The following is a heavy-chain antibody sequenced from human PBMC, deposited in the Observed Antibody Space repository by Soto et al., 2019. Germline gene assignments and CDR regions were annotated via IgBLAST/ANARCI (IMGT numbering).Heavy chain of an antibody. CDR2: ISSNSAYI. J-gene: IGHJ4*02. CDR3: ARGLDSSGWYNDY. CDR1: GFTFSAYN. D-gene: IGHD6-19*01. V-gene: IGHV3-21*01. Sequence: EVQLVESGGGLVKPEGSLRLSCAASGFTFSAYNMDWVRQAPGKGLEWVSSISSNSAYISYADSVKGRFTISRDNAKNSLYLQMNSLRADDTAVYYCARGLDSSGWYNDYWGQGTLVTVSS.